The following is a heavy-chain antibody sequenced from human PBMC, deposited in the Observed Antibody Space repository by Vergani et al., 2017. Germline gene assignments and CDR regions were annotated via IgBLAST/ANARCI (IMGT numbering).Heavy chain of an antibody. V-gene: IGHV3-21*01. J-gene: IGHJ4*02. D-gene: IGHD4-17*01. CDR3: ARGDLYDYGDYGGGYY. Sequence: EVQLVESGGGLVQPGRSLRLSCAAPGFTFDDYAMHWVRQAPGKGLEWVSSISSSSSYIYYADSVKGRFTISRDNAKNSLYLQMNSLRAEDTAVYYCARGDLYDYGDYGGGYYWGQGTLVTVSS. CDR1: GFTFDDYA. CDR2: ISSSSSYI.